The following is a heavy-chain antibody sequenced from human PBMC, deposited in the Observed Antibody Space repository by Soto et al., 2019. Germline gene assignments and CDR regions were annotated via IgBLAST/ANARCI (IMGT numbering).Heavy chain of an antibody. Sequence: PGGSLRLSCSASGFPFSIYNMILVRQAPGEGLEWISFIHSGSSSIYYAASVQGRFTISRDNAKNSLFLQMNSLRVEDTGVYYCARAFAGNASSDYWGQGALVTVSS. CDR3: ARAFAGNASSDY. V-gene: IGHV3-21*06. CDR2: IHSGSSSI. J-gene: IGHJ4*02. D-gene: IGHD6-13*01. CDR1: GFPFSIYN.